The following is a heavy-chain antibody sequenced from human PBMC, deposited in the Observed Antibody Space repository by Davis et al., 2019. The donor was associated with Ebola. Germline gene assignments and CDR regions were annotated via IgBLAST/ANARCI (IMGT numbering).Heavy chain of an antibody. CDR3: GRHSHNSGFDY. J-gene: IGHJ4*02. CDR2: IYYSGTT. D-gene: IGHD3-22*01. CDR1: GGSMSISGYY. Sequence: MPSETLSLTCTVSGGSMSISGYYWTWIRQPPGKRPQWIGSIYYSGTTYYNPSLKSRVTISVDTSKSQFSLKLNSVTGADTAVYYCGRHSHNSGFDYWGQGPLVTVSS. V-gene: IGHV4-39*01.